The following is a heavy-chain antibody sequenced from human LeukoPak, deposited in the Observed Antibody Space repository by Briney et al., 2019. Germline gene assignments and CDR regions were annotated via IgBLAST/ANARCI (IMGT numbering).Heavy chain of an antibody. CDR3: ARGNRLYYYGSGSYFISYYYGMDV. V-gene: IGHV1-3*04. J-gene: IGHJ6*02. CDR1: GYTFTSYA. D-gene: IGHD3-10*01. CDR2: INTGNGNT. Sequence: GASVKVSCKASGYTFTSYAMHWVRQAPGQRLECMGWINTGNGNTKYSQKFQGRVTMTRNTSISTAYMELSSLRSEDTAVYYCARGNRLYYYGSGSYFISYYYGMDVWGQGTTVTVSS.